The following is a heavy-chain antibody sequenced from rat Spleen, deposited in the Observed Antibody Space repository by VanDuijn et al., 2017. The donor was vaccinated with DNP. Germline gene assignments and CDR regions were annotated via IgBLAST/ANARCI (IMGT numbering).Heavy chain of an antibody. V-gene: IGHV5-31*01. CDR3: ARGVGAYYFDY. D-gene: IGHD5-1*01. Sequence: EVQLVESGGDLVQPGRSLKLSCVASGFTFNNYWMTWIRQVPGKGLEWVASITSSGGSTYYPDSVKGRFTISRDNAKNTLYLQMNSLRSEDTATYYCARGVGAYYFDYWGQGVMVTVSS. J-gene: IGHJ2*01. CDR2: ITSSGGST. CDR1: GFTFNNYW.